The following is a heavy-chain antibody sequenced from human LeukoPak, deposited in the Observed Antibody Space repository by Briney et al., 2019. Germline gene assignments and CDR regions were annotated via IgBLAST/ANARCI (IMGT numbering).Heavy chain of an antibody. V-gene: IGHV3-53*01. Sequence: PGGSLRLPCAASGFTVSSIHMVWVRQAPGKGLEWVSVTYTGGNSYYADSVKGRFIISRDISKNTLYLQMNGLRAEDSALYYCARGGRGSAAVVAPRSFDIWGQGTMVTVSS. CDR1: GFTVSSIH. D-gene: IGHD3-22*01. CDR3: ARGGRGSAAVVAPRSFDI. J-gene: IGHJ3*02. CDR2: TYTGGNS.